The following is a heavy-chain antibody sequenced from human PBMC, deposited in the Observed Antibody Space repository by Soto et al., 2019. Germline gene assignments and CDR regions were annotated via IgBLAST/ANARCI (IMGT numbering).Heavy chain of an antibody. CDR1: GGNFSSYS. CDR2: ISSSSSTI. D-gene: IGHD6-19*01. Sequence: GGSLRLFCTAAGGNFSSYSGNWVRQAPGKGLEWVSYISSSSSTIYYADSVKGRFTISRDNAKNSLYLQMNSLRAEDTAVYYCARARSARIAVAGTYYYYGMDVWGQGTTVTVSS. V-gene: IGHV3-48*01. J-gene: IGHJ6*02. CDR3: ARARSARIAVAGTYYYYGMDV.